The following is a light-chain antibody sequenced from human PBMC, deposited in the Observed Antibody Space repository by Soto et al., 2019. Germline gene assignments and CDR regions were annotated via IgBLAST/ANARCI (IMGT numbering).Light chain of an antibody. CDR3: QQYNNWPSPWT. CDR1: QSVSSN. CDR2: GAS. V-gene: IGKV3-15*01. J-gene: IGKJ1*01. Sequence: EIVMTQSPATLSVSPGERATLSCRASQSVSSNLAWYQQKPGQAPRLLIYGASTRATGIPARFSGSGSGTEFTLTISSLQSEDFAVYYWQQYNNWPSPWTFGQGTKVEIK.